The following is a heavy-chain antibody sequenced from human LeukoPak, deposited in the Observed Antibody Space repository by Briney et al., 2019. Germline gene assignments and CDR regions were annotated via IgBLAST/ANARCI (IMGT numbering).Heavy chain of an antibody. CDR3: ARDSNYDY. CDR2: IYSGGST. Sequence: GGSLRLSCAASGFTVSSTYMSWVRQAPGKGLEWVSVIYSGGSTYYADSVKGRITISRDNSKNTLYLQMNSLRAEDTAAYYCARDSNYDYWGQGTLVTVSS. V-gene: IGHV3-66*02. J-gene: IGHJ4*02. CDR1: GFTVSSTY. D-gene: IGHD6-13*01.